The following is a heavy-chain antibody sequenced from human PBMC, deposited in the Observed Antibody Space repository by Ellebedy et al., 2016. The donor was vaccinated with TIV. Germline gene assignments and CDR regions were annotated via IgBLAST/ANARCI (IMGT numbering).Heavy chain of an antibody. V-gene: IGHV4-59*01. D-gene: IGHD3-22*01. CDR3: ARTGALYDSSGSLHYYFDY. J-gene: IGHJ4*02. Sequence: SRVTIAVDTAKNQFSLKLSSVTAADTAVYYCARTGALYDSSGSLHYYFDYWGQGTLVTVSS.